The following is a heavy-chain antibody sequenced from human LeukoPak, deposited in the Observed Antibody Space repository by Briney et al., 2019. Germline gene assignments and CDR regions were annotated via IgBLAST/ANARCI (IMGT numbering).Heavy chain of an antibody. D-gene: IGHD2-21*02. CDR2: IIPIFGTA. CDR1: GGTFSSYA. J-gene: IGHJ6*03. Sequence: ASVKVSCKASGGTFSSYAISWVRQAPGQGLEWMGGIIPIFGTANYAQKFQGRVTITADKSTSTAYMELSSLRSEDTAVYYCAASDRPGYYYHMDVWGKGTTVTVSS. CDR3: AASDRPGYYYHMDV. V-gene: IGHV1-69*06.